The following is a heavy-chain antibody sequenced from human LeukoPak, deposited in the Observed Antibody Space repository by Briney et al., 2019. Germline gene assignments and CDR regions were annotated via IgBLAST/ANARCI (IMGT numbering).Heavy chain of an antibody. CDR1: GFTFSSYW. V-gene: IGHV3-74*01. CDR3: ARGELLWFGELSGYGMDV. J-gene: IGHJ6*02. D-gene: IGHD3-10*01. Sequence: GGSLRLSCAASGFTFSSYWMHWVRQAPGKGLVWVSRINSDGSSTSYADSVKGRFTISRDNAKNTLYLQMNSLRAEDTAVYYCARGELLWFGELSGYGMDVWGQGTTVTVSS. CDR2: INSDGSST.